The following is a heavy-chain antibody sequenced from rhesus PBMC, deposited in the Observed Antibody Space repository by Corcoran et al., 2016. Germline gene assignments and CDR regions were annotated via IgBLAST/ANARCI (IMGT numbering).Heavy chain of an antibody. CDR3: ARARGIAAEGDAFDF. Sequence: QLQLQESGPGLVKPSETLSLTCAVSGYSISSGYGWSWIRQPPGKGLEWIVYISYSGSTSYNPSLKSRVTIAIDTSKNQVSLKLSSVTAADTVVYYCARARGIAAEGDAFDFWGQGLRVTVSS. J-gene: IGHJ3*01. CDR2: ISYSGST. V-gene: IGHV4-122*02. D-gene: IGHD6-25*01. CDR1: GYSISSGYG.